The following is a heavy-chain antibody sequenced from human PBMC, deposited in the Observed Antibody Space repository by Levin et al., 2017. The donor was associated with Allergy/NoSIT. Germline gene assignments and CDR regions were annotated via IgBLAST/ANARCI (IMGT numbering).Heavy chain of an antibody. CDR1: EYIVSSYH. V-gene: IGHV3-53*01. J-gene: IGHJ4*02. CDR3: PRWASVALDY. D-gene: IGHD6-19*01. Sequence: GESLKISCVVSEYIVSSYHMAWVRQAPGQGLEWVSMIHSGGATYDADTVKGRFIISRDNSQNTVFLQMNSLRADDTAGYYCPRWASVALDYWGQGTLVVVSS. CDR2: IHSGGAT.